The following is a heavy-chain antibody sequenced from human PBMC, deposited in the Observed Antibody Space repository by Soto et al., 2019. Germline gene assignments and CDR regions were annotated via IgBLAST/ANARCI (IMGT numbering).Heavy chain of an antibody. CDR2: VNPSRGTA. Sequence: SVQVSCKASGCSFINYNIHWVRQAAGRGRQWMGEVNPSRGTAGYAETFQGRVTMTRDASTRTVYMVLTSLTPEDTAIYSCARIASPGTTFFDYWGQGTLVTVSS. D-gene: IGHD1-1*01. J-gene: IGHJ4*02. CDR3: ARIASPGTTFFDY. CDR1: GCSFINYN. V-gene: IGHV1-46*01.